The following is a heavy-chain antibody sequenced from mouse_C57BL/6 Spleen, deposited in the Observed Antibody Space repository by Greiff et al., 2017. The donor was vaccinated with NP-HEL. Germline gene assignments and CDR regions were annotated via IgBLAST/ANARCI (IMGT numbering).Heavy chain of an antibody. CDR2: ISYDGSN. V-gene: IGHV3-6*01. CDR3: ARGGDSPFDY. Sequence: DVKLQESGPGLVKPSQSLYLTCSVTGYSITSGYYWNWIRQFPGNKLEWMGYISYDGSNNYNPSLKNRISITRDTSKNQFFLKLNSVTTEDTATYYCARGGDSPFDYWGQGTTLTVSS. CDR1: GYSITSGYY. J-gene: IGHJ2*01.